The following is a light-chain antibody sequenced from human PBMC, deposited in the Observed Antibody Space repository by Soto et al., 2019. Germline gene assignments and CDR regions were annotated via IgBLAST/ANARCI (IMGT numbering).Light chain of an antibody. Sequence: QSVLTQPASVSGSPGQSITISCTGTSSDVGGYNYVSWYQQHPGKAPKLMIYEVSNRPSGFSNRFSGSKSGNTASLTISGLQAEDEADYYCSSYTSSSVVFGGGTKLTVL. CDR1: SSDVGGYNY. J-gene: IGLJ2*01. CDR3: SSYTSSSVV. CDR2: EVS. V-gene: IGLV2-14*01.